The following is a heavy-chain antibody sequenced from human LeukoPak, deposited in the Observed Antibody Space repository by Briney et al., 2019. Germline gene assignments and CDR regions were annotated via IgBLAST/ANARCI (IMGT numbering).Heavy chain of an antibody. V-gene: IGHV1-2*02. CDR3: ARDSRDGYNPFDY. J-gene: IGHJ4*02. CDR2: INPNSGGT. Sequence: ASVKVSCKASGYTFTGYYMHWVRQAPGQVLVWMGWINPNSGGTNYAQKFQGRVTMTRDTSISTAYMELSRLRSDDTAVYYCARDSRDGYNPFDYWGQGTLVTVSS. D-gene: IGHD5-24*01. CDR1: GYTFTGYY.